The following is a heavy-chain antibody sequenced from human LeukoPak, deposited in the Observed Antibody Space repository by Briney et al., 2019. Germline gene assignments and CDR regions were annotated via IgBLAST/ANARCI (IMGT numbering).Heavy chain of an antibody. CDR1: GHTFTSYY. CDR2: INPSGGST. Sequence: ASVKVSCKASGHTFTSYYMHRVRQAPGQGLEWMGIINPSGGSTSYAQKFQGRVTMTRDTSTSTVYMELSSLRSEDTAVYYCARDRGPIFGVVITLNAFDIWGQGTMVTVSS. V-gene: IGHV1-46*01. CDR3: ARDRGPIFGVVITLNAFDI. D-gene: IGHD3-3*01. J-gene: IGHJ3*02.